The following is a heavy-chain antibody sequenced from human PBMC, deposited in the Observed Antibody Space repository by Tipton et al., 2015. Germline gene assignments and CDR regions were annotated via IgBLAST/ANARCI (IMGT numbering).Heavy chain of an antibody. CDR1: GGSISSRKW. D-gene: IGHD3-10*01. J-gene: IGHJ4*02. CDR3: ACGSPRGQLDY. V-gene: IGHV4-4*01. Sequence: TLSLTCDVFGGSISSRKWWSWVRQPPGKGLEWIGEIYHSGSTNYSPSLKSRVIVSVDKSNNRFSLRLTSLTAADTAVYFCACGSPRGQLDYWGQGTLVTVYS. CDR2: IYHSGST.